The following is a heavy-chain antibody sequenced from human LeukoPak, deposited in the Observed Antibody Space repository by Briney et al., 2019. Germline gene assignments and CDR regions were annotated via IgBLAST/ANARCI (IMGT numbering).Heavy chain of an antibody. CDR3: ARDKVVGPSNFDY. CDR2: IKQDGSEK. CDR1: GFTFSSYW. D-gene: IGHD1-26*01. Sequence: GSLRLSCAASGFTFSSYWMSWVRQAPGKGLEWVANIKQDGSEKYYVDSVKGRFTISRDNAKNSLYLQMNSLRAEDTAVYYCARDKVVGPSNFDYWGQGTLVTVSS. V-gene: IGHV3-7*01. J-gene: IGHJ4*02.